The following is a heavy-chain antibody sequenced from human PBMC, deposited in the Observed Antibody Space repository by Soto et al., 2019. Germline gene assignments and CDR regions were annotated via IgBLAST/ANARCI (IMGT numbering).Heavy chain of an antibody. CDR1: GYTFTGYY. CDR2: INPNSGGT. D-gene: IGHD4-17*01. J-gene: IGHJ4*02. V-gene: IGHV1-2*02. Sequence: QVQLVQSGAEVKKPGASVKVSCKASGYTFTGYYMHWVRQAPGQGLEWMGWINPNSGGTNYAQKFQGRVTMTRDTSISTAYMELGRLRSDDTAVYYCARASILSRLPPEGYYFDYWGQGTLVTVSS. CDR3: ARASILSRLPPEGYYFDY.